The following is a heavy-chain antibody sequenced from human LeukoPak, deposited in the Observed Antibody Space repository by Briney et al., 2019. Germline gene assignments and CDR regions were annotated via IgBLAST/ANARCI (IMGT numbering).Heavy chain of an antibody. CDR3: ARAPLAAAAPAAYYYYYYMDV. D-gene: IGHD6-13*01. V-gene: IGHV4-59*01. CDR2: IYYSGST. Sequence: SETLSLTCTVSGGSISSYYWSWIRQPPGKGLEWIGYIYYSGSTNYNPSLKSRVTISVDTSKNQFSLKLSSVTAADTAVYYCARAPLAAAAPAAYYYYYYMDVWGKGTTVTVSS. J-gene: IGHJ6*03. CDR1: GGSISSYY.